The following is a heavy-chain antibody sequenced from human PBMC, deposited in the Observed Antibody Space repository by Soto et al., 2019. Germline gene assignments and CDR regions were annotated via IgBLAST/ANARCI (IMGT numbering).Heavy chain of an antibody. CDR3: ARDEVAAAGHYYYYGMDV. J-gene: IGHJ6*02. Sequence: PGGSLRLSCAASGFTFSSYSMNWVRQAPGKGLGWVSYISSSSSTIYYADSVKGRFTISRDNAKNSLYLQMNSLRDEDTAVYYCARDEVAAAGHYYYYGMDVWGQGTTVTVSS. CDR2: ISSSSSTI. V-gene: IGHV3-48*02. D-gene: IGHD6-13*01. CDR1: GFTFSSYS.